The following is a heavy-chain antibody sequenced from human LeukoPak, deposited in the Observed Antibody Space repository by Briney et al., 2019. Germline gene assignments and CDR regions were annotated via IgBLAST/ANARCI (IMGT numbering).Heavy chain of an antibody. V-gene: IGHV3-23*01. D-gene: IGHD4-17*01. J-gene: IGHJ4*02. CDR2: ISGSGGST. Sequence: GGSLRLSCAASGFTFSSYGMGWVRQAPGKGLEWVSAISGSGGSTYYVDSVKGRFIISRENFKNTLYLQMHSLRAEDTAVYYCAKPWREDGDYWSFNYWGQGTLVTVSS. CDR1: GFTFSSYG. CDR3: AKPWREDGDYWSFNY.